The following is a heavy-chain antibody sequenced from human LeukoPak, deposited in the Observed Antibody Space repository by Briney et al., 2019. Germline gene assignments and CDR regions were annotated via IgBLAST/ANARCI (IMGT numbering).Heavy chain of an antibody. J-gene: IGHJ2*01. V-gene: IGHV4-61*02. Sequence: PSETLSLTCTVSGGSISSGKNYWNWLRQPAGKGLEWIGRIYTSGSTNYNPSLKSRVTISVDTSNNQFSLKLSSVTAADTAVYYCAKDSSSWSYFDLWGRGTLVTVSS. CDR1: GGSISSGKNY. D-gene: IGHD6-13*01. CDR2: IYTSGST. CDR3: AKDSSSWSYFDL.